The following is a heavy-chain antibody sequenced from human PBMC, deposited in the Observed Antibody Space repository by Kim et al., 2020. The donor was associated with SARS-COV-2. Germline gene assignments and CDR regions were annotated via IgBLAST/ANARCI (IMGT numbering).Heavy chain of an antibody. CDR1: GFTFGDYA. CDR2: IRSKAYGGTT. D-gene: IGHD3-3*01. V-gene: IGHV3-49*04. CDR3: TREVVLRFLEWLPNYYYYGMYV. Sequence: GGSLRLSCTASGFTFGDYAMSWVRQAPGKGLEWVGFIRSKAYGGTTEYAASVKGRFTISRDDSKSIAYLQMNSLKTEDTAVYYCTREVVLRFLEWLPNYYYYGMYVGGQGTTVTVSS. J-gene: IGHJ6*02.